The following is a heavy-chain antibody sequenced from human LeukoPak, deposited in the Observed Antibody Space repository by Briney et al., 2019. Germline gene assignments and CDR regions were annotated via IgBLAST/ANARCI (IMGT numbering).Heavy chain of an antibody. J-gene: IGHJ3*02. CDR1: GGSFSGYY. D-gene: IGHD2-2*01. Sequence: SETLSLTCAVYGGSFSGYYWSWIRQPPGKGLEWIGEINHSGSANYNPSLKSRVTISVDTSKNQFSLKLSSVTAADTAVYYCARQGYCTSTTNCSNAFDIWGQETMVTVSS. V-gene: IGHV4-34*01. CDR2: INHSGSA. CDR3: ARQGYCTSTTNCSNAFDI.